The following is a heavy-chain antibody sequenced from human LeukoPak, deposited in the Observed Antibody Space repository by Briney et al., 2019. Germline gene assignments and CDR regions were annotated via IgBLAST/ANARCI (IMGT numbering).Heavy chain of an antibody. V-gene: IGHV3-23*01. D-gene: IGHD1-1*01. CDR3: ARDWKCDW. CDR1: GFSFSSYA. Sequence: PGGSLRLSCAASGFSFSSYAMTWVRQAPGKGLEWVSAISESGGKTSYADSVKGRFTISRDNSKNTLYLQMKSLRAEDTAVYSCARDWKCDWWGQGTPVTVSS. CDR2: ISESGGKT. J-gene: IGHJ4*02.